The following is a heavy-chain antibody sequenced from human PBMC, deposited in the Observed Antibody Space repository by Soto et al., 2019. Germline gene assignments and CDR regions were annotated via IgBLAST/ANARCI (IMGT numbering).Heavy chain of an antibody. V-gene: IGHV3-23*01. D-gene: IGHD1-1*01. CDR3: AKDSTEYNWNDGGYFDY. CDR1: GFTFSSYA. CDR2: ISGSGGST. J-gene: IGHJ4*02. Sequence: GGSLRLSCAASGFTFSSYAMSWVRQAPGKGLEWVSAISGSGGSTYYADSVKGRFTISRDNSKNTLYLQMNSLRAEDTAVYYCAKDSTEYNWNDGGYFDYWGQGTLVTVSS.